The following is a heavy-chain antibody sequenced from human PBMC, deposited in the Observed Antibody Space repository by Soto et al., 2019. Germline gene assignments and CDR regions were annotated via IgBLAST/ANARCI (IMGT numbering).Heavy chain of an antibody. D-gene: IGHD6-19*01. CDR3: AAAYCSGWYMSSFDY. CDR1: GFTFTSSA. Sequence: SVKVSCKASGFTFTSSAMQWVRQARGQRLEWIGWIVVGSGNTNYAQKFQERVTITRDRSTSTAYMELSSLRSEDTAVYYCAAAYCSGWYMSSFDYWGQGTLVTVSS. J-gene: IGHJ4*02. CDR2: IVVGSGNT. V-gene: IGHV1-58*02.